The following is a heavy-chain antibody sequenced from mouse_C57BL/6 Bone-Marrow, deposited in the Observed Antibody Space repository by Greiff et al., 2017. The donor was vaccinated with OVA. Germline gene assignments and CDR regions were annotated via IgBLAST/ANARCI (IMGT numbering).Heavy chain of an antibody. Sequence: VQLQQSGAELVRPGTSVKVSCKASGYAFTNYLIEWVKQRPGQGLEWIGGINTGSGGTNYNEKFKGKATLTADKSSSTAYMQLSSLTAEDSAVYCCARSIYSPYAIDYWGQVTSVTVSS. V-gene: IGHV1-54*01. CDR3: ARSIYSPYAIDY. CDR2: INTGSGGT. CDR1: GYAFTNYL. J-gene: IGHJ4*01. D-gene: IGHD2-12*01.